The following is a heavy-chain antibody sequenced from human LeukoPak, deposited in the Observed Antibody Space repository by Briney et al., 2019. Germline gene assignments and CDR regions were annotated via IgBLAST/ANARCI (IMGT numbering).Heavy chain of an antibody. V-gene: IGHV4-59*08. J-gene: IGHJ4*02. CDR3: ARVNAYYYGSGSKIFDY. CDR2: IYYSGST. Sequence: SETLSLTCTVSGGSISSYYWSWIRQPPGKGLEWLGYIYYSGSTNYNPSLKSRVTISVDTSKNQFSLKLSSVTAADTAVYYCARVNAYYYGSGSKIFDYWGQGTLVTVSS. CDR1: GGSISSYY. D-gene: IGHD3-10*01.